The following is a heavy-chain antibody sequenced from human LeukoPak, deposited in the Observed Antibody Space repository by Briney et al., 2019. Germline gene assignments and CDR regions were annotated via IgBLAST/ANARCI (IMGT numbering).Heavy chain of an antibody. J-gene: IGHJ4*02. Sequence: SETLSLTCTVSGGSISSSSYYWGWIRQPPGKGLEWIGYMSYSGNTNYNPSLKSRVTISVDTSKNQFSLKLSSVTAADTAVYYCARGRYNDGYSLDYWGQGTLVTVSS. D-gene: IGHD5-18*01. V-gene: IGHV4-61*05. CDR3: ARGRYNDGYSLDY. CDR1: GGSISSSSYY. CDR2: MSYSGNT.